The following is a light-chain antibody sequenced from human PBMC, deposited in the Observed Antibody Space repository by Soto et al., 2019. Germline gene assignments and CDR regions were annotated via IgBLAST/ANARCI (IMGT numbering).Light chain of an antibody. V-gene: IGKV3-15*01. CDR1: QSVSSSY. J-gene: IGKJ1*01. CDR3: HQYNNWPPWT. Sequence: EIVLTQSPGTLSLSPGERATLSCRASQSVSSSYLAWYQQKPGQAPRLLIYDASNRATGIPARFSGSGSGTEFTLTISSLQSEDFAVYYCHQYNNWPPWTFGQGTKVDIK. CDR2: DAS.